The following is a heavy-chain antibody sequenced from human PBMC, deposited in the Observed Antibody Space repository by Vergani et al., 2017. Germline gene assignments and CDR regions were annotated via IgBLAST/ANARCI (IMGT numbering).Heavy chain of an antibody. CDR2: ISSNGGST. J-gene: IGHJ6*02. CDR3: ASDDSSRVDYYTYGMDV. Sequence: EVQLVESGGGLVQPGGSLRISCAASGFTFSSYAMHWVRQAPGKGLEYGSAISSNGGSTYYANSVKGRFTISRDNSKNTLYLQMGSLRAEDMAVYYCASDDSSRVDYYTYGMDVWGQGTTVTVSS. CDR1: GFTFSSYA. D-gene: IGHD4-11*01. V-gene: IGHV3-64*01.